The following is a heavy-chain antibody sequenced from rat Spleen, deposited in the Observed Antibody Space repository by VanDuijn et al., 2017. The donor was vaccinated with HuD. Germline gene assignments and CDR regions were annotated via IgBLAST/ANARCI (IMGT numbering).Heavy chain of an antibody. CDR2: ISYDGSST. V-gene: IGHV5-29*01. J-gene: IGHJ2*01. D-gene: IGHD1-7*01. Sequence: EVQLVESDGGLVQPGRSLKLSCAASGFTFSDYYMAWVRQAPTKGLEWVATISYDGSSTYYRDSVKGRFTISRDNAKSTLYLQMDSLRSEDTATYYCASGGMTPFDYWGQGVMVTVSA. CDR1: GFTFSDYY. CDR3: ASGGMTPFDY.